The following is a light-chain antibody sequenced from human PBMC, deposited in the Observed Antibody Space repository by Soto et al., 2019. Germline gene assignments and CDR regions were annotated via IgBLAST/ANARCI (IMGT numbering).Light chain of an antibody. V-gene: IGKV1-6*01. CDR2: SAF. CDR1: QDIRND. Sequence: AIQMTQSPSSLFASVGDRVTITCRASQDIRNDLGWYQQKPGTAPRLLLYSAFLLQSGVPSRFSGSASGTDFTLTISCLQSEDFATYYCQQYYSFPWTFGQGTKVDIK. J-gene: IGKJ1*01. CDR3: QQYYSFPWT.